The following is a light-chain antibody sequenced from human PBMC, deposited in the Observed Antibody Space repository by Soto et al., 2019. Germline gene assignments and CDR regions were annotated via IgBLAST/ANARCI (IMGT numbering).Light chain of an antibody. Sequence: DIQMTQSPSSVSASVGDRVTITCRASQSISDWLAWFQQKPGKAPKLLIYDASSLESGVPSRFSGSGSGTEFTLTISSLQSEDSAVYYCQQYKKWWTFGQGTKVDI. J-gene: IGKJ1*01. CDR2: DAS. V-gene: IGKV1-5*01. CDR3: QQYKKWWT. CDR1: QSISDW.